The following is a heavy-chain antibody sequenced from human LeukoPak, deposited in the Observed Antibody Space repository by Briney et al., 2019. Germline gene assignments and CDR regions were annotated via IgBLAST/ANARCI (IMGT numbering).Heavy chain of an antibody. D-gene: IGHD6-19*01. CDR1: GFTFSSYG. CDR3: ARDAKEWQWLVDH. CDR2: IWYDGSNK. J-gene: IGHJ4*02. Sequence: GGSLRLSCAASGFTFSSYGMHWVRQAPGKGLEWVAIIWYDGSNKYYADSVKGRFTISRDNARESLFLQMNSLRAEDTAVYHCARDAKEWQWLVDHWGQGTPVTVSS. V-gene: IGHV3-33*01.